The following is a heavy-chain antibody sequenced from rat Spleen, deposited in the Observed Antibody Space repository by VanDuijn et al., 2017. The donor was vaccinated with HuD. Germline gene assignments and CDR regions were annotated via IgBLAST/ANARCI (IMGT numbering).Heavy chain of an antibody. V-gene: IGHV3-3*01. D-gene: IGHD1-12*02. CDR2: INSAGTT. Sequence: EVRLQESGPGLVKPSQSLSLTCSVTGHSITTAYRWNWIRKFPGNKLEWLGYINSAGTTIYSPSLKSRMSITRDTSKNQFFLQVNSVTTEDTATYFCARSDGVHYFLPFADWGQGSLVTVSS. CDR1: GHSITTAYR. J-gene: IGHJ3*01. CDR3: ARSDGVHYFLPFAD.